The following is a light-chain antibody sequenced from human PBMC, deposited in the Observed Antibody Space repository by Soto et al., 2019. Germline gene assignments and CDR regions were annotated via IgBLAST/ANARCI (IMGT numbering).Light chain of an antibody. CDR3: QQYGSSPRIT. J-gene: IGKJ3*01. Sequence: IVLTHSPGTLSFSPGQGSTLSVSSSQSVSSNLAWYQQKPGQAPRPLIYGASSRATGIPDRFSGSGSGTDFTLTISRLEPEDFAVYYCQQYGSSPRITFGPGTKVDIK. CDR2: GAS. V-gene: IGKV3-20*01. CDR1: QSVSSN.